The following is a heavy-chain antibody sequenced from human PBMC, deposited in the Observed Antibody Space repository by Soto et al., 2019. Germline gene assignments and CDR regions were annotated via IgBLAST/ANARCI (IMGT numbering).Heavy chain of an antibody. CDR2: ISYDGSNK. CDR3: AKDWTLYDSSGYYPFDY. J-gene: IGHJ4*02. V-gene: IGHV3-30*18. D-gene: IGHD3-22*01. Sequence: HLGGSLRLSCAASGFTFSSFGMHWVRQAPGKWLEWVAVISYDGSNKYYADSVKGRFTISRDNSKNTLYLQMNSLRAEDTAVYYCAKDWTLYDSSGYYPFDYWGQGTLVNVSS. CDR1: GFTFSSFG.